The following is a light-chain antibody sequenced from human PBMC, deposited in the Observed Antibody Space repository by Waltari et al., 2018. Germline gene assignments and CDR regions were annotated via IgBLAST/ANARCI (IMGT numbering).Light chain of an antibody. J-gene: IGKJ4*01. CDR3: QQRSYWPLT. CDR2: DAS. CDR1: ESIDSH. Sequence: EIVLTQSPATLSLSPGERATLSCRASESIDSHLAWYQQKPGQAPSLLIYDASNRATGIPARFSGSRSGTDFTLTISSLDPEDFAVYYCQQRSYWPLTFGGGTRLEIK. V-gene: IGKV3-11*01.